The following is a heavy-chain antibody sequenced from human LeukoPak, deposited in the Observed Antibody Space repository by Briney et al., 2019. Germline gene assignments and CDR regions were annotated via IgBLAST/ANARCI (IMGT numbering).Heavy chain of an antibody. CDR1: GYTFTSYD. Sequence: GASVKVSCKASGYTFTSYDINWVRQATGQGLEWMGWMNPNSGNTGYAQKFQGRVTITADKSTSTAYMELSSLRSEDAAVYYCAGGYSYGLTDYWGQGTLVTVSS. CDR2: MNPNSGNT. CDR3: AGGYSYGLTDY. D-gene: IGHD5-18*01. V-gene: IGHV1-8*01. J-gene: IGHJ4*02.